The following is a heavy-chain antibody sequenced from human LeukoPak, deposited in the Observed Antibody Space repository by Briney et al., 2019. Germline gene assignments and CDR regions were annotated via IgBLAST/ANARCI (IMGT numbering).Heavy chain of an antibody. V-gene: IGHV4-34*01. CDR3: ARGQAFDL. Sequence: SETLSLTCAVYGGSFSGYYWSWIRQPPGKGLEWIGEINHSGSTYYNPSLKSRVTISVDTSKNQFSLKLSSVTAADTAVYYCARGQAFDLWGRGTLVTVSS. J-gene: IGHJ2*01. CDR2: INHSGST. CDR1: GGSFSGYY.